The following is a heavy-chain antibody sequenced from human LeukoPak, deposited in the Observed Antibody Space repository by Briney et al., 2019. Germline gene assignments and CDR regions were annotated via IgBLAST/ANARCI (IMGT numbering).Heavy chain of an antibody. J-gene: IGHJ4*02. CDR2: IYSSSSYM. CDR1: GFTFRSYI. V-gene: IGHV3-21*01. D-gene: IGHD3-22*01. CDR3: ARDFWEWDTSGYYYGVLDY. Sequence: KPGGSLRLSCAASGFTFRSYIMNWVRQAPGKGLEWVSSIYSSSSYMYYADSVKGRFTVSRDNAKNSLYLQMNSLRAEDTAVYYCARDFWEWDTSGYYYGVLDYWGQGTLVTVSS.